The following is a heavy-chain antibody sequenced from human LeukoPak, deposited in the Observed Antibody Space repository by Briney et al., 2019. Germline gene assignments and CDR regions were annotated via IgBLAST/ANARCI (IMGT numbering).Heavy chain of an antibody. CDR2: IYYSGST. CDR3: ARHVGYGNNWFDP. Sequence: SETLSLTCTVSGGSISSYYRSWIRHPPGKGLEWIGYIYYSGSTNYNPSLKSRVTISVDTSKNQFSLKLRSLTAADTAVYYCARHVGYGNNWFDPWGQGTLVTVSS. D-gene: IGHD5-18*01. J-gene: IGHJ5*02. V-gene: IGHV4-59*08. CDR1: GGSISSYY.